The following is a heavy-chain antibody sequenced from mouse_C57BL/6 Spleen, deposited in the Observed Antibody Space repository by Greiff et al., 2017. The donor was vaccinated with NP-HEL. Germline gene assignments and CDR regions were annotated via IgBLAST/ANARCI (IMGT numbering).Heavy chain of an antibody. Sequence: EVQLQQSGPELVKPGASVKIPCKASGYTFTDYNMDWVKQSHGKSLEWIGDINTNNGGTIYNQKFKGKATLTVDKSSSTAYMELRILTSEDTAGYDCARDGSSYGYFDYWGQSTTLTVSS. CDR3: ARDGSSYGYFDY. V-gene: IGHV1-18*01. CDR2: INTNNGGT. CDR1: GYTFTDYN. D-gene: IGHD1-1*01. J-gene: IGHJ2*01.